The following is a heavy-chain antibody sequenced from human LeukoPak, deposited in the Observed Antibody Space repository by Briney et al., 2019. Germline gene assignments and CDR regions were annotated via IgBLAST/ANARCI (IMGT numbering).Heavy chain of an antibody. CDR2: ISGSGGST. D-gene: IGHD3-3*01. CDR3: AKDQVVDFWSGYTFDY. Sequence: GGSLRLSCAASGFTFSSYAMSWVRQAPGKGLEWVSAISGSGGSTYYADSVKGRFTISRDNSKNTLYLQMNSLRAEDTAVYYCAKDQVVDFWSGYTFDYWGQGTLVTVSS. V-gene: IGHV3-23*01. J-gene: IGHJ4*02. CDR1: GFTFSSYA.